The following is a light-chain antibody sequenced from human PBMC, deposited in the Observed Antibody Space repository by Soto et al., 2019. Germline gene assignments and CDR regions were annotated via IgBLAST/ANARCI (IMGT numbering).Light chain of an antibody. CDR2: DAS. CDR3: QQYFSYPHT. Sequence: DIQMTQSPSTLPASAGDRVNITCPASQRITSRLAWYQQKPGKAPHLLMYDASSLETAVPSRFSGSGSGTEFSLTISSLQPDDFGTYYCQQYFSYPHTFGHGTKLEIK. J-gene: IGKJ2*01. V-gene: IGKV1-5*01. CDR1: QRITSR.